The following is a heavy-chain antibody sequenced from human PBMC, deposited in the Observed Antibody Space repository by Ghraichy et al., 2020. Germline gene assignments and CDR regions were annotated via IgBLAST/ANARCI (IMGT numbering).Heavy chain of an antibody. CDR3: ARSVQQQLVPKPWLYYYYMDV. V-gene: IGHV4-59*08. CDR2: IYYSGST. D-gene: IGHD6-13*01. Sequence: SETLSLTCTVSGGSISSYYWSWIRQPPGKGLEWIGYIYYSGSTNYNPSLKSRVTISVDTSKNQFSLKLSSVTAADTAVYYCARSVQQQLVPKPWLYYYYMDVWGKGTTVTVSS. CDR1: GGSISSYY. J-gene: IGHJ6*03.